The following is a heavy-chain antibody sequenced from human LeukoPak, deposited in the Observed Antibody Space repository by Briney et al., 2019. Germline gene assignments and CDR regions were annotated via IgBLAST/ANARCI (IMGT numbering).Heavy chain of an antibody. CDR3: ASHGSGSYYNPLHY. CDR1: GFIVSSNY. CDR2: IYSEGSA. V-gene: IGHV3-53*01. Sequence: GGSLRLSCAASGFIVSSNYMSWVRQAPGKGLEWVSVIYSEGSAYYADSVKGRFTISRDNSKNTLYLQTNSLRAEDTAVYYCASHGSGSYYNPLHYWGQGTMVTVSS. J-gene: IGHJ4*02. D-gene: IGHD3-10*01.